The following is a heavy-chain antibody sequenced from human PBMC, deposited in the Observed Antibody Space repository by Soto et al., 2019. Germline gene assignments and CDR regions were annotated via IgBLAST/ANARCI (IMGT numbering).Heavy chain of an antibody. CDR1: GFTLTTAG. V-gene: IGHV3-30*18. J-gene: IGHJ6*02. Sequence: PGGSLRLSCAASGFTLTTAGMHWVRQAPGKGLEWVAVISYDGNNKYNANSVKGRFTISRDNSKNTLYLQMNSLRAEDTAVYYCAKDLFFSSWPTNLYGMDVWGQGTTVTVSS. D-gene: IGHD6-13*01. CDR3: AKDLFFSSWPTNLYGMDV. CDR2: ISYDGNNK.